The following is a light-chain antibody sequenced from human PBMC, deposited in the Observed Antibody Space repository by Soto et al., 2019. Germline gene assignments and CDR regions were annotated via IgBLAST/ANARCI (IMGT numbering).Light chain of an antibody. CDR3: QQTYSTLNS. Sequence: DIQVTQSPSSLSASVGERVTITCRASQSIKTYLNWYQERPGKPPKLLIHNASTLQSGVPSRFSDSGSWTDFTLTISSLQPEDFATYYCQQTYSTLNSFGQGTKLEIK. CDR2: NAS. V-gene: IGKV1-39*01. J-gene: IGKJ2*03. CDR1: QSIKTY.